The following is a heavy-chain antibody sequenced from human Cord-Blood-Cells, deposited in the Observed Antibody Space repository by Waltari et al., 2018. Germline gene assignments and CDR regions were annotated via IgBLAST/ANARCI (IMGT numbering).Heavy chain of an antibody. CDR1: GFTFSSYG. Sequence: QVQLVASGGGVVQPGRSLRLSCAASGFTFSSYGMHWVRQAPGKGLEWVAVISYDGSNKYYADSVKGRFTISRDNSKNTLYLQMNSLRADDTTVYYCAKSEGGSGSYWSIDYWGQGTLVTVSS. CDR2: ISYDGSNK. V-gene: IGHV3-30*18. J-gene: IGHJ4*02. D-gene: IGHD3-10*01. CDR3: AKSEGGSGSYWSIDY.